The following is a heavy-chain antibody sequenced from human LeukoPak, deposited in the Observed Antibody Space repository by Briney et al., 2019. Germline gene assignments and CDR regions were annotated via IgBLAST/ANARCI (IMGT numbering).Heavy chain of an antibody. V-gene: IGHV4-34*01. Sequence: SETLSLTCAVYGGSFSGYYWSWIRQPPGKGLEWIGEINHSGSTNYNPSLKSRVTISVDTSKNQFSLRLSSVTAADTAVYYCASIAAAGKGPYYYYYMDVWGKGTTVTVSS. D-gene: IGHD6-13*01. J-gene: IGHJ6*03. CDR3: ASIAAAGKGPYYYYYMDV. CDR1: GGSFSGYY. CDR2: INHSGST.